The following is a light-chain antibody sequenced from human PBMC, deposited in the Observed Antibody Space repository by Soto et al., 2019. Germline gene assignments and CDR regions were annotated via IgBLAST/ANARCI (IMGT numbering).Light chain of an antibody. CDR3: QQRSNWPPLP. V-gene: IGKV3-11*01. CDR1: QSVSSY. CDR2: DAS. J-gene: IGKJ4*01. Sequence: EIELTQSPATLSLSPGERATLSCRASQSVSSYLAWYQQKPGQAPRLLIYDASNRATGIPARFSGSGSGTDFTLTISSLEPEDFAVYYCQQRSNWPPLPFGGGTKVEIK.